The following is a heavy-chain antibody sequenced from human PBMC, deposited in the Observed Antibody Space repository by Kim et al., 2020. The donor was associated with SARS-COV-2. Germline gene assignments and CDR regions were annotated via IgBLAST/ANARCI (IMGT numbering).Heavy chain of an antibody. V-gene: IGHV4-59*09. J-gene: IGHJ4*02. D-gene: IGHD3-22*01. Sequence: YNPSLKSRVTISVDTSKNQFSLKLSSVTAADTAVYYCARGYYYDSSGYSNWGQGTLVTVSS. CDR3: ARGYYYDSSGYSN.